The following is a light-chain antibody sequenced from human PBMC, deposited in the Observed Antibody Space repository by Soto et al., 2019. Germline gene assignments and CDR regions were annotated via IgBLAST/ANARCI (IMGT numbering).Light chain of an antibody. CDR3: QQYNSYSQT. Sequence: EIVLTQSPGTLSLSPGERATLSCRASQSVSSNLAWYQQKRGQAPRLXIYGASTRATGIPARFSGSGSGTDFTLTISSLQPEDFATYYCQQYNSYSQTFGQGTKVDIK. V-gene: IGKV3-15*01. J-gene: IGKJ1*01. CDR2: GAS. CDR1: QSVSSN.